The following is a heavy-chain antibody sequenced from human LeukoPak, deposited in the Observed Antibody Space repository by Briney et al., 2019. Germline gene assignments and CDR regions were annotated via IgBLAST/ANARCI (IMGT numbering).Heavy chain of an antibody. CDR1: GYSISSGYY. CDR3: ARRTILTGSDY. D-gene: IGHD3-9*01. J-gene: IGHJ4*02. Sequence: PSETLSLTCTVSGYSISSGYYWGWIRQPPGKGLEWIGSIYHSGSTYYNPCLKSRVTISVDTSKNQFSLKLSSVTAADTAVYYCARRTILTGSDYWGQGTLVTVSS. CDR2: IYHSGST. V-gene: IGHV4-38-2*02.